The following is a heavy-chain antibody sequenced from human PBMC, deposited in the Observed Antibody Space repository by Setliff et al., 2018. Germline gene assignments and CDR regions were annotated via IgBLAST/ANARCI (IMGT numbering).Heavy chain of an antibody. CDR3: TVYNTGSSKDHY. CDR1: GGSISSHY. V-gene: IGHV4-59*03. Sequence: SETMSLTCTVSGGSISSHYWSWIRQPPGKGLEWIGSIYYSGSTNYNPSLKSRVTISVDTSKNQFSLKLSSVTAADTALYYCTVYNTGSSKDHYWGQGTPVTVSS. D-gene: IGHD2-8*02. CDR2: IYYSGST. J-gene: IGHJ4*02.